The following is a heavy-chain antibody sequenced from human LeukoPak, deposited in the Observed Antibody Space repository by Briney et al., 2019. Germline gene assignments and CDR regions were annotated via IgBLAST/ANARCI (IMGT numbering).Heavy chain of an antibody. Sequence: PGRSLSLSCAASGFTFSNYGMHWVRQAPGKGLEWVAIIWYDGSNKYYAESVKGRFTISKDNSKSTLYLQMNSLRDEDTAVYYCARESAPATPGRLNYWGQGTLVTVSS. CDR2: IWYDGSNK. CDR3: ARESAPATPGRLNY. V-gene: IGHV3-33*01. J-gene: IGHJ4*02. CDR1: GFTFSNYG. D-gene: IGHD6-13*01.